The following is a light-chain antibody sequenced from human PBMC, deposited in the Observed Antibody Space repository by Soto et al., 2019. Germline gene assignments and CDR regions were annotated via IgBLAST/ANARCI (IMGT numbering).Light chain of an antibody. CDR1: SSDVGGYNY. V-gene: IGLV2-14*03. J-gene: IGLJ1*01. Sequence: QSALTQPASVSGSPGQSITISCTGTSSDVGGYNYVSWYQQLPGKAPKLIIYDVNNRPSGVSNRFSASKSANAASLTISGLQAEDEADYYCTSYTSSNSLYVFGNGTKVTVL. CDR3: TSYTSSNSLYV. CDR2: DVN.